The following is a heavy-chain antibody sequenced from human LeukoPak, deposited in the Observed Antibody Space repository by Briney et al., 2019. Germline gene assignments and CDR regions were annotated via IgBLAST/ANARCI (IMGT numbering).Heavy chain of an antibody. CDR3: ARDECYDISNGMDV. CDR2: ISAYNGNT. CDR1: GYTFTSYG. Sequence: ASVKVSCKASGYTFTSYGISWVRQAPGQGLEWMGWISAYNGNTNYAQKLQGRVTMTTDTSTSTAYMELRSLRSDDTAVYYCARDECYDISNGMDVWGQGTTVTVSS. J-gene: IGHJ6*02. D-gene: IGHD3-9*01. V-gene: IGHV1-18*01.